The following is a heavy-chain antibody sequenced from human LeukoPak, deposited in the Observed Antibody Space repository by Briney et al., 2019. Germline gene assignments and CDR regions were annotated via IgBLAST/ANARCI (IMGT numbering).Heavy chain of an antibody. D-gene: IGHD3-16*01. Sequence: PGGSLRLSCAASGFTFSSYWMSWVRQAPGKGLEWVANIKQDGSEKYYVDSVKGRFTISRDNAKNSLYLQMNSLRAEDTAVYYCARDLLYSYYYGMDVLGQGTTVTVSS. CDR3: ARDLLYSYYYGMDV. V-gene: IGHV3-7*03. CDR2: IKQDGSEK. CDR1: GFTFSSYW. J-gene: IGHJ6*02.